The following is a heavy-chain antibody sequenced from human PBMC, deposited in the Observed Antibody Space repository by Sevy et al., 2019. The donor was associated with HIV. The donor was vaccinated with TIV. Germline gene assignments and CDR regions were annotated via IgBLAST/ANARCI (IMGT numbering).Heavy chain of an antibody. V-gene: IGHV4-34*01. D-gene: IGHD3-22*01. CDR3: AGWRGTRVTMIVVVTTGYFDN. Sequence: SETLSLTCAVYGGSFSSYDWSWIRQPPGKGLEWIGEINHSGTTNYNPSLKSRVTISLDTSKNQFSLKLTSLTAADTAGYYCAGWRGTRVTMIVVVTTGYFDNWGQGTLVTVSS. CDR1: GGSFSSYD. J-gene: IGHJ4*03. CDR2: INHSGTT.